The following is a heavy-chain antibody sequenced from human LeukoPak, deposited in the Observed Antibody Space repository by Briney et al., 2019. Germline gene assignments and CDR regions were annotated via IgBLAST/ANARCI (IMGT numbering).Heavy chain of an antibody. J-gene: IGHJ1*01. CDR2: ISGSGGST. CDR3: AKDRGIAAASLRSQYFQH. CDR1: GFTFSSYA. D-gene: IGHD6-13*01. V-gene: IGHV3-23*01. Sequence: QSGGSLRLSCAASGFTFSSYAMSWVRQAPGKGLEWISAISGSGGSTYYADSVKGRFTISRDNSKNTLYLQMNSLRAEDTAVYYCAKDRGIAAASLRSQYFQHWGQGTLVTVSS.